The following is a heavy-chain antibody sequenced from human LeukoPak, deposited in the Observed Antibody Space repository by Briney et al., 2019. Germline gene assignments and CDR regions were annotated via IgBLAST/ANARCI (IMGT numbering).Heavy chain of an antibody. J-gene: IGHJ6*03. CDR3: ARVDRYHFYLDV. Sequence: SVKVSCKASGGTFRTYSVTWVRQAPGQGLEWMGGIIPIFGTPNYAQKFQGRVKVTTDDATGTAYMELSCLMSEDTAIYYCARVDRYHFYLDVWGKGTPVTVSS. CDR2: IIPIFGTP. V-gene: IGHV1-69*05. CDR1: GGTFRTYS.